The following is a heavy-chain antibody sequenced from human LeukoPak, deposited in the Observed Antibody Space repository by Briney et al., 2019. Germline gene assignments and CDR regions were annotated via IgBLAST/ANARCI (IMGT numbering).Heavy chain of an antibody. CDR1: GVAFTSGA. CDR2: ISGSGGGT. V-gene: IGHV3-23*01. Sequence: PGGSLRLSCAASGVAFTSGAMSWACQGPGKGLEMGSTISGSGGGTYYADPVKARFTISRDNYKNTRSLQMNSLGAEYRDLYYCTTDRSWISDVCHGDFDYWGQGTLVTVSS. J-gene: IGHJ4*02. D-gene: IGHD2-8*02. CDR3: TTDRSWISDVCHGDFDY.